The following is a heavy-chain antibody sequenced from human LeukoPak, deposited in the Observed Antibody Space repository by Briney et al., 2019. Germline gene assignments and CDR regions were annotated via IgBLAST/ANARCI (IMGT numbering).Heavy chain of an antibody. V-gene: IGHV4-34*01. CDR3: ARGLLSRDYDSSGFGY. CDR1: GGSFSGYY. CDR2: INHSGST. D-gene: IGHD3-22*01. J-gene: IGHJ4*02. Sequence: SETLSLTCAVYGGSFSGYYWSWIRQPPGKGLEWIGEINHSGSTNYNPSLKSRVTISVDTSKNQFSLNLSSVTAADTAVYYCARGLLSRDYDSSGFGYWGQGTLVTVSS.